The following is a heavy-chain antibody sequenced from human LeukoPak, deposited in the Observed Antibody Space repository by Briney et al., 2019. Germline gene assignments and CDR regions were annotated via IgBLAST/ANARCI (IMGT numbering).Heavy chain of an antibody. V-gene: IGHV3-23*01. CDR3: ANWGAARNLLSFDY. Sequence: PGGSLRLSCAASGFTFSSYEMNWVRQAPGKGLEWVSTISGSGNSTYYADSVKGRFTISRDNSKNTLYLQVNSLRAEDTAIYYWANWGAARNLLSFDYWGQGTLVTVSS. CDR1: GFTFSSYE. D-gene: IGHD6-6*01. J-gene: IGHJ4*02. CDR2: ISGSGNST.